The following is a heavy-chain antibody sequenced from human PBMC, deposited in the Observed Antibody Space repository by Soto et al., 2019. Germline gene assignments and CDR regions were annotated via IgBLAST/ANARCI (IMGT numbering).Heavy chain of an antibody. J-gene: IGHJ6*03. Sequence: SETLSLTCTVSGGSISSYYWSWIRQPPGKGLEWIGYIYYSGSTNYNPSLKSRVTISVDTSKNQFSLKLSSVTAADTAVYYCARSLVAMADYSYYYYMDVWGKGTTVTVSS. CDR1: GGSISSYY. CDR2: IYYSGST. V-gene: IGHV4-59*01. D-gene: IGHD5-12*01. CDR3: ARSLVAMADYSYYYYMDV.